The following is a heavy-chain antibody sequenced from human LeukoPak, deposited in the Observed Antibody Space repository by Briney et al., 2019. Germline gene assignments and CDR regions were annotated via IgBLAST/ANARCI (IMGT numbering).Heavy chain of an antibody. V-gene: IGHV3-23*01. CDR1: GVTFSSYA. CDR3: AKERSYYDSSGPSFDY. CDR2: ISGSGGST. Sequence: PGGSLRLSCEASGVTFSSYAMSWVRQAPGKGLEWVSAISGSGGSTYYADSVKGRFTISRDNSKNTLYLQMNSLRAEDTAVYYCAKERSYYDSSGPSFDYWGQGTLVTVSS. D-gene: IGHD3-22*01. J-gene: IGHJ4*02.